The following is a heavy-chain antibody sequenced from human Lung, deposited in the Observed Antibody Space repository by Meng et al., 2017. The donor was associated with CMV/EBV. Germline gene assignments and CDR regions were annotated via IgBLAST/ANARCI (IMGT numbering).Heavy chain of an antibody. CDR1: GFTFSDYE. D-gene: IGHD4-23*01. Sequence: SCAASGFTFSDYEMYWVRQAPGKGLEWISYIGGSGARKYYAESVKGRFTMSRDNVDDSLYLQMNSLSPDDTATYYCARGKRKGGNFQFFRYDMDVXGQGXTVTVSS. J-gene: IGHJ6*02. CDR2: IGGSGARK. CDR3: ARGKRKGGNFQFFRYDMDV. V-gene: IGHV3-48*03.